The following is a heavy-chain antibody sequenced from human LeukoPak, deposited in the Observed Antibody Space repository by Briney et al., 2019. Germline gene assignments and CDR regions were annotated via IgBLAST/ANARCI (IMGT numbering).Heavy chain of an antibody. CDR1: GFTFTTYW. D-gene: IGHD4-17*01. V-gene: IGHV3-74*01. CDR2: INSDGSIT. CDR3: ARNHDYGDYFDY. Sequence: GGSLRLSCAASGFTFTTYWMHWVRQAPGKGLVWVSHINSDGSITSYADSVKGRFTISRDNAKNTLYLQMNSLRAEDTAVYYCARNHDYGDYFDYWGQGTLVTVSS. J-gene: IGHJ4*02.